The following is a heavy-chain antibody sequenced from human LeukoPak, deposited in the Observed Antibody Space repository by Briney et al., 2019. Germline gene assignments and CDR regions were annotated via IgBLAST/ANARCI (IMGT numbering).Heavy chain of an antibody. CDR2: IRYDGSNK. J-gene: IGHJ4*02. CDR1: GFTFSSYG. V-gene: IGHV3-30*02. CDR3: AKGTTLGATTFDY. D-gene: IGHD1-26*01. Sequence: GGSLRLSCAASGFTFSSYGMHWVRQAPGKGLEWVAFIRYDGSNKYYADSVKGRFTISRDNSKNTLYLQMNSLRAEDTAVYYCAKGTTLGATTFDYWGQGTLVTVSS.